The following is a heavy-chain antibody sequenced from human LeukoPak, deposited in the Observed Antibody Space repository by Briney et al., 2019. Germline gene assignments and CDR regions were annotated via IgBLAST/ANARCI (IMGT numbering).Heavy chain of an antibody. CDR2: MNPNSGNT. D-gene: IGHD6-19*01. CDR3: ARRRGWPNYFDY. Sequence: ASVKVSCKASGYTFTNYDINWVRQATGQGLEWMGWMNPNSGNTGYAQKFQGRVTTTRNTSITTAYMELSSLRSEDTAVYYCARRRGWPNYFDYWGQGTLVTVSS. J-gene: IGHJ4*02. CDR1: GYTFTNYD. V-gene: IGHV1-8*01.